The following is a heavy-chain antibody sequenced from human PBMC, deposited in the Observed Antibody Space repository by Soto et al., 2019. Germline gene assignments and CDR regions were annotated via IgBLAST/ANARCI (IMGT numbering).Heavy chain of an antibody. V-gene: IGHV3-11*01. D-gene: IGHD5-18*01. CDR3: ARVGATAMVHFDY. CDR1: GFIFSDYY. J-gene: IGHJ4*02. CDR2: ISLIGDTI. Sequence: QVQLVESGGGLVKPGGSLRLSCAASGFIFSDYYMTWLRQAPGKGLEWVSFISLIGDTIYYADSVKGRFTISRDNAKNSLYLQMNSLRVEDTAVYYCARVGATAMVHFDYWGQGTLVTVSS.